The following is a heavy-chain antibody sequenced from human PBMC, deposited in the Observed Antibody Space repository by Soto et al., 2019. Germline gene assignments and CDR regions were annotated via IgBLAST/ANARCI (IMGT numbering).Heavy chain of an antibody. Sequence: LXLTFFVSCVSIGQYYLTWILQPPVKGLEWIGYLYSRGGTNYNPSLKSRVTISSDTSKTQLSLKLTSVTAADTAGYYCASSASSGYSPFDSWGQGAQVTVSS. CDR3: ASSASSGYSPFDS. J-gene: IGHJ4*02. D-gene: IGHD3-22*01. CDR1: CVSIGQYY. V-gene: IGHV4-4*09. CDR2: LYSRGGT.